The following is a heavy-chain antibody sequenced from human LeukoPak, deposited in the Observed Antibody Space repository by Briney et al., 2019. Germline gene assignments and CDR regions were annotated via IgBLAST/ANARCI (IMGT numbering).Heavy chain of an antibody. CDR2: ISGSGGST. J-gene: IGHJ6*03. CDR3: AKDPAKYSSSWFNYYYMDV. CDR1: GFTFSSYA. Sequence: GGSLRLSCAASGFTFSSYAMSWVRQAPGKGLEWVSAISGSGGSTYYADSVKGRFTISRDNSKNTLYLQMNSLRAEDTAVYYCAKDPAKYSSSWFNYYYMDVWGKGTTVTVSS. V-gene: IGHV3-23*01. D-gene: IGHD6-13*01.